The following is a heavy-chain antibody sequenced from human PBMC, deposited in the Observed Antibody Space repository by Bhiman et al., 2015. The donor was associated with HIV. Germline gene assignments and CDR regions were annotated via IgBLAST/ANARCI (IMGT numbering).Heavy chain of an antibody. CDR2: ISSDGSNK. Sequence: VQLVESGGGLVQPGGSLRLSCAASGFTFSSYAMHWVRQAPGKGLEWVAVISSDGSNKYYADSVKGRFTISRDNSKNTLYMQMNSLRPEDTAVYYCARPAIVVLPAGAFDIWGPGTMVTVSS. D-gene: IGHD2-2*01. V-gene: IGHV3-30*04. CDR3: ARPAIVVLPAGAFDI. CDR1: GFTFSSYA. J-gene: IGHJ3*02.